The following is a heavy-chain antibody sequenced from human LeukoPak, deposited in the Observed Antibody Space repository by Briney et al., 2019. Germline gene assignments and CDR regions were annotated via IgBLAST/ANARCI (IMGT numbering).Heavy chain of an antibody. J-gene: IGHJ2*01. D-gene: IGHD3-22*01. CDR1: GGSISSYY. Sequence: SETLSLTCTVAGGSISSYYWSWIRQPPGKGLEWIGYIYYSGSTNYNPSLKSRVTISVDTSKNQFSLKLSSVTAADTAVYYCAREVDPGIEALIHDSSGYQYWYFDLWGRGTLVTVSS. CDR3: AREVDPGIEALIHDSSGYQYWYFDL. CDR2: IYYSGST. V-gene: IGHV4-59*01.